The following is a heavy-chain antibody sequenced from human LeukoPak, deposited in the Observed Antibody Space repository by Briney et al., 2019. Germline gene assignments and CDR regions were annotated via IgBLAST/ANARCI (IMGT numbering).Heavy chain of an antibody. D-gene: IGHD6-19*01. V-gene: IGHV1-2*02. CDR2: IIPNSGGT. CDR1: GYMFTGYY. Sequence: ASVKVSCKASGYMFTGYYMHWLRQAPGQGLEWMGWIIPNSGGTNYAQKFQGRVTMTRDTSISTVYMELSRLRFDDTAVYYCAKESDSSGWSDYFEQWGQGTLVTVSS. CDR3: AKESDSSGWSDYFEQ. J-gene: IGHJ4*02.